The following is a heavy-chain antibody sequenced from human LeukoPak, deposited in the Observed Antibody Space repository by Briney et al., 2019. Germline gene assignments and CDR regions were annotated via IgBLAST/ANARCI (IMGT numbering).Heavy chain of an antibody. CDR2: ISGSGGST. D-gene: IGHD3-10*01. Sequence: GGSLRLSCAASGFTFSRYWMSWVRQAPGKGLEWVSAISGSGGSTYYADSVKGRFTISRDNSKNTLYLQMNSLRAEDTAVYYCARVTYGSGTYGAFDYWGQGTLVTVSS. CDR1: GFTFSRYW. J-gene: IGHJ4*02. CDR3: ARVTYGSGTYGAFDY. V-gene: IGHV3-23*01.